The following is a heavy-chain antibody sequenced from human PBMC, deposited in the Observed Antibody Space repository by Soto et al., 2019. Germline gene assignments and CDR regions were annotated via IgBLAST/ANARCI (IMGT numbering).Heavy chain of an antibody. CDR1: GYTFTVYG. D-gene: IGHD2-2*01. CDR2: ISAYNGNT. CDR3: ARVYCSSTSCPYYFDY. Sequence: ASVKVSCKASGYTFTVYGISWGRQATGQGLEWMGWISAYNGNTNYAQKLQGRVTMTTDTSTSTAYMELRSLRSDDTAVYYCARVYCSSTSCPYYFDYWGQGTLVTVSS. J-gene: IGHJ4*02. V-gene: IGHV1-18*01.